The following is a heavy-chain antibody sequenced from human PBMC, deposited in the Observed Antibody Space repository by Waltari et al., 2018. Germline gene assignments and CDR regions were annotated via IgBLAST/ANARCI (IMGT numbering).Heavy chain of an antibody. V-gene: IGHV1-2*02. CDR2: INPNSGGT. CDR1: GYTFPGYY. D-gene: IGHD2-21*02. J-gene: IGHJ4*02. Sequence: QVQLVQSGAEVKKPGASVKVSCKASGYTFPGYYMPWVRQAPGQGLEWMGWINPNSGGTNYAQKFQGRVTMTRDTSISTAYMELSRLRSDDTAVYYCARGRLTAKSKTGFDYWGQGTLVTVSS. CDR3: ARGRLTAKSKTGFDY.